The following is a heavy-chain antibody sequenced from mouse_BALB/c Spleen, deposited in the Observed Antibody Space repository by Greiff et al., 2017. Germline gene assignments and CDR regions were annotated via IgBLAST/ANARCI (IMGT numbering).Heavy chain of an antibody. CDR1: GFTFSSYA. CDR3: ARRRNYYGSSPFDY. J-gene: IGHJ2*01. Sequence: DVKLVESGGGLVKPGGSLKLSCAASGFTFSSYAMSWVRQTPEKRLEWVASISSGGSTYYPDSVKGRFTISRDNARNILYLQMSSLRSEDTAMYYCARRRNYYGSSPFDYWGQGTTLTVSS. V-gene: IGHV5-6-5*01. CDR2: ISSGGST. D-gene: IGHD1-1*01.